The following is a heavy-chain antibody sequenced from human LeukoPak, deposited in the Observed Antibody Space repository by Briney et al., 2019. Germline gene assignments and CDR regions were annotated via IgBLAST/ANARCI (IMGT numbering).Heavy chain of an antibody. CDR1: GGSISSSSYY. CDR2: IYYSGST. CDR3: ARVFYYDSSGYWDAFDI. D-gene: IGHD3-22*01. V-gene: IGHV4-39*07. Sequence: KPSETLSLTCTVSGGSISSSSYYWGWIRQPPGKGLGWIGSIYYSGSTYYNPSLKSRVTISVDTSKNQFSLKLSSVTAADTAVYYCARVFYYDSSGYWDAFDIWGQGTMVTVSS. J-gene: IGHJ3*02.